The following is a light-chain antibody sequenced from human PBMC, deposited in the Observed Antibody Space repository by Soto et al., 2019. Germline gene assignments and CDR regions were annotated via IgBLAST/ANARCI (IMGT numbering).Light chain of an antibody. V-gene: IGKV3-15*01. Sequence: EIVMTQSPATLSVSPGERATLSCRASQSVSSNFAWYQQKPGQAPRLLIYGASTRATGIPARFSGSGSGTEFTLTIRCLPSEDVAVYYCQTYNNWPALYTFGPGTKLEI. J-gene: IGKJ2*01. CDR2: GAS. CDR1: QSVSSN. CDR3: QTYNNWPALYT.